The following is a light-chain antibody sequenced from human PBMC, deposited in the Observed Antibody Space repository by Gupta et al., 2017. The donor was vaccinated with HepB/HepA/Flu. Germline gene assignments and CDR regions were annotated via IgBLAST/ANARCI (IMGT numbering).Light chain of an antibody. CDR2: DAS. CDR1: QSVRNY. V-gene: IGKV3-11*01. CDR3: QQRGNWSPFT. Sequence: EIVLTQSPATLSLSPGQRTTLSCRASQSVRNYLAWYQQKPGQPPRLLIYDASNRDAGITARFCGSGCGKDFPLTISSREPEDFGIYYCQQRGNWSPFTFGQGTHVDIK. J-gene: IGKJ5*01.